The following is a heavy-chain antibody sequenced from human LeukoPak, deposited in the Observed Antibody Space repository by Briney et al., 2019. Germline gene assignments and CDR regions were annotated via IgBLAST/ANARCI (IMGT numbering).Heavy chain of an antibody. J-gene: IGHJ6*02. D-gene: IGHD5-18*01. V-gene: IGHV3-11*04. CDR2: ISSRGSTI. CDR3: ASPSSIGYSYGSYYSCRMDV. Sequence: GGSLRPFGAASGFTFGDYYTGWVRQAPGKGREWVSYISSRGSTIYYADCVKGRFTIARHNSKNTLYLQMNSLRAEHPAVSHCASPSSIGYSYGSYYSCRMDVWGQGTTVTVSS. CDR1: GFTFGDYY.